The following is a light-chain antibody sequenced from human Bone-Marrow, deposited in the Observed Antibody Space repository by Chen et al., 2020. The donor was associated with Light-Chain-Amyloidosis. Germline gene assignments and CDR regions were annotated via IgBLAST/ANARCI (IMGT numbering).Light chain of an antibody. Sequence: QSALTQPASVSGSPGQSITISCTGTSSDVGGYNYVSWYQQHPGKAPKLMIYEVSNRPSGVSNGVSGSKSGNTASLTISGLQAEDEANYYCSSYTSSSTLDVVFGGGTKLTVL. CDR2: EVS. V-gene: IGLV2-14*01. CDR3: SSYTSSSTLDVV. CDR1: SSDVGGYNY. J-gene: IGLJ2*01.